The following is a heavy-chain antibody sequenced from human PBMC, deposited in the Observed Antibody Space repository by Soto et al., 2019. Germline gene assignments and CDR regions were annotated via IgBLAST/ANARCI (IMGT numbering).Heavy chain of an antibody. J-gene: IGHJ3*02. V-gene: IGHV3-33*01. CDR1: GFTFSSYG. Sequence: GGSLRLSCAASGFTFSSYGMHWVRQAPGKGLEWVAVIWYDGSNKYYADSVKGRFTISRDNSKNTLYLQMNSLRAEDTAVYYCARDKPVFPPRAFDIWGQGKMVTVSS. CDR2: IWYDGSNK. CDR3: ARDKPVFPPRAFDI. D-gene: IGHD3-3*01.